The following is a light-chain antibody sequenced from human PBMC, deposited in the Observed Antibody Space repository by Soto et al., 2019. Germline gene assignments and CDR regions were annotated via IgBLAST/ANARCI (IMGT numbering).Light chain of an antibody. Sequence: FVVTQSPDTLSLSPGETATLSCRASQSVSSSVAWYQHKPGQSPRLVVYSGYKRSPGVPARFSGSGSGTDFTLTIRSLESDDFAIYYCQQRYSWLLVFGPGTKVEVK. CDR2: SGY. J-gene: IGKJ1*01. CDR3: QQRYSWLLV. V-gene: IGKV3-11*01. CDR1: QSVSSS.